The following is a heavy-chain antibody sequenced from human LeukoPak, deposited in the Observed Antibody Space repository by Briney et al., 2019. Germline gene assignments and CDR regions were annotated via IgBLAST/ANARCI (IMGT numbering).Heavy chain of an antibody. CDR1: GGSISSSGYY. J-gene: IGHJ4*02. Sequence: PSETLSLTCTVSGGSISSSGYYWGWIRQPPGKGLEWIGNIYYSGNTYYNPSLKSRVTISVDTSKNQFPLKLSSVTAADTAVYYCARQGTMGAFDYWGQGTLVTVSS. CDR3: ARQGTMGAFDY. V-gene: IGHV4-39*01. CDR2: IYYSGNT. D-gene: IGHD3-16*01.